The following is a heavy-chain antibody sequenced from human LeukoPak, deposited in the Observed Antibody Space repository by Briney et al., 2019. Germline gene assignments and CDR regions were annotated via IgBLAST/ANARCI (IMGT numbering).Heavy chain of an antibody. CDR2: IYYSGST. CDR1: GGSISSGGYY. CDR3: AGTYYNGAGTPFDS. J-gene: IGHJ4*02. V-gene: IGHV4-31*03. Sequence: PSQTLSLTCTVSGGSISSGGYYWSWIRQHPGKGLEWIGYIYYSGSTCYNPSLKSRVTISVDTSKNQFSLKLSSVTAADTAVYYSAGTYYNGAGTPFDSWGQGTLVTVSS. D-gene: IGHD3-10*01.